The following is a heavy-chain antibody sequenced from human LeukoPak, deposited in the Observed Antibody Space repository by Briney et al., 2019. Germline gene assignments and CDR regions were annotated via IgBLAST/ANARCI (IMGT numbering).Heavy chain of an antibody. CDR2: ISGSGGST. J-gene: IGHJ6*02. CDR3: AKDFGYDFWSGYYGSYGMDV. V-gene: IGHV3-23*01. CDR1: RFTFSSYA. Sequence: GGSLRPSCAASRFTFSSYAMSWVRQAPGKGLEWVSAISGSGGSTYHADSVKGRFTISRDNSKNTLYLQMNSLRAEDTAVYYCAKDFGYDFWSGYYGSYGMDVWGQGTTVTVSS. D-gene: IGHD3-3*01.